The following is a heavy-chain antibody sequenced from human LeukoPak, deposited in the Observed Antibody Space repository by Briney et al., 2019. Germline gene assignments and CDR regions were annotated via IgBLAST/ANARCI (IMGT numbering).Heavy chain of an antibody. CDR1: GFTFSSYA. D-gene: IGHD6-13*01. CDR3: AKDLGWLRNFHSSSWSPVDY. J-gene: IGHJ4*02. CDR2: ISGSGGST. V-gene: IGHV3-23*01. Sequence: GGSLRLSCAASGFTFSSYAMSWVRQAPGKGLEWVSAISGSGGSTYYADSVKGRFTISRDNSKNTLYLQMNSLRAEDTAVYYCAKDLGWLRNFHSSSWSPVDYWGQGTLVTVSS.